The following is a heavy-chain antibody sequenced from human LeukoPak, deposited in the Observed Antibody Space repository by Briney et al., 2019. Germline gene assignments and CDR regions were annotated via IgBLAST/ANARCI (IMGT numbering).Heavy chain of an antibody. V-gene: IGHV3-23*01. CDR1: GFTFSSYA. D-gene: IGHD3-9*01. Sequence: PGGSLRLSCAASGFTFSSYAMSWVRQAPGKGLEWVSAISGSGGSTYYADSVKGRFTISRDNSKNTLYLQMNSLRAEDTAVYYCARDQGRYFDWLDYWGQGTLVTVSS. J-gene: IGHJ4*02. CDR2: ISGSGGST. CDR3: ARDQGRYFDWLDY.